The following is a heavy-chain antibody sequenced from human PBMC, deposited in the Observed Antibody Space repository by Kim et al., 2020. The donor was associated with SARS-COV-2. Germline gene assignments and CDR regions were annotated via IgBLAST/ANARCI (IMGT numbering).Heavy chain of an antibody. V-gene: IGHV3-15*01. Sequence: GGSLRLSCAASGFTFSKAWMSWVRQAPGKGLEWVGRIYDKSNGGTTEFAAPVKGRFTISRDDSKNTLYLQMNSLKSEDTAVYHCTTYYDGKGDYWGQGTLVTVSS. CDR1: GFTFSKAW. D-gene: IGHD3-10*01. J-gene: IGHJ4*02. CDR3: TTYYDGKGDY. CDR2: IYDKSNGGTT.